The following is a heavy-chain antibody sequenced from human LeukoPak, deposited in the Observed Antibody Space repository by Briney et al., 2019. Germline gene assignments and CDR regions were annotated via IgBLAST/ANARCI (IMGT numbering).Heavy chain of an antibody. CDR1: GGSISSGSYY. Sequence: SETLSLTCTVSGGSISSGSYYWGWVRQPPGKGLEWIGSGSSHYNPSLKSRVTISVDTSKNQFSLKLSSVTAADTAVYYCARGRWATIDYWGQGTLVTVSS. CDR3: ARGRWATIDY. CDR2: GSS. V-gene: IGHV4-39*07. D-gene: IGHD1-1*01. J-gene: IGHJ4*02.